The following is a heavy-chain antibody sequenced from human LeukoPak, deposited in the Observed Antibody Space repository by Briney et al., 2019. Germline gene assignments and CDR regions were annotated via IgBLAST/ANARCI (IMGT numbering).Heavy chain of an antibody. CDR2: IIPIFGIA. CDR1: GGTFSSYA. CDR3: ARDQYQYCSSTSCYYYFDY. D-gene: IGHD2-2*01. J-gene: IGHJ4*02. V-gene: IGHV1-69*04. Sequence: SVKVSCKASGGTFSSYAISWVRQAPGQGLEWMGRIIPIFGIANYAQKFQGRVTITAGKSTSTAYMELSSLRSEDTAVYYCARDQYQYCSSTSCYYYFDYWGQGTLVTVSS.